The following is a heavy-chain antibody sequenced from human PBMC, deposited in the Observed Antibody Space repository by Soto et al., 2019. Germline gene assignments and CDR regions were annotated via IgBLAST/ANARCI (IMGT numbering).Heavy chain of an antibody. J-gene: IGHJ4*02. CDR2: IYYSGST. CDR3: ASPTSRGYSGYDLVY. CDR1: GGSISSSSYY. Sequence: SETLSLTCTVSGGSISSSSYYWGWIRQPPGKGLEWIGSIYYSGSTYYNPSLKSRVTISVDTSKNQFSLKLSSVTAADTAVYYCASPTSRGYSGYDLVYWGQGTLVPVSS. D-gene: IGHD5-12*01. V-gene: IGHV4-39*01.